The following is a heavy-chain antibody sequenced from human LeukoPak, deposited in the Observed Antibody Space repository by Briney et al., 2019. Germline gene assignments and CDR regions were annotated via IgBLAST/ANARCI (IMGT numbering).Heavy chain of an antibody. CDR3: ARMKPERSYYYGMDV. D-gene: IGHD5-24*01. CDR2: INTNTGNP. J-gene: IGHJ6*02. CDR1: GYTFTSYA. Sequence: ASVKVSCKASGYTFTSYAMNWVRQAPGQGLEWMGWINTNTGNPTYAQGFTGRFVFSLDTSVSTAYLQISSLRAEDTAVYYCARMKPERSYYYGMDVWGQGTTVTVSS. V-gene: IGHV7-4-1*02.